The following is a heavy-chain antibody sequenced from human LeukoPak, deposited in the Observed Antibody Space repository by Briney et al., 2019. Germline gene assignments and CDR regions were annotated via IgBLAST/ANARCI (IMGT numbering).Heavy chain of an antibody. CDR1: GYTFTSYG. V-gene: IGHV1-18*01. J-gene: IGHJ4*02. CDR2: ISAYNGNT. Sequence: ASVKVSCKASGYTFTSYGISWVRQAPGQGLEWMGWISAYNGNTRYAQNLQGRVTLTTDTSTSTGYMEVRSLRSDDTAVYYCARGGYSGYEQYIDYGSSLPGDYWGQGTLVTVSS. CDR3: ARGGYSGYEQYIDYGSSLPGDY. D-gene: IGHD5-12*01.